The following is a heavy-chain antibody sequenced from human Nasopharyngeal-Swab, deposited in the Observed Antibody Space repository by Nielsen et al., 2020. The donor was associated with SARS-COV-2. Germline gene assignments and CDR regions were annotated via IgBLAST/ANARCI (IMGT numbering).Heavy chain of an antibody. Sequence: SSVKVSCKASGGTFSSYAISWVRQAPGQGLEWMGGIIPIFGTANYAQKFQGRVTITADESTSTAYMELSSLRSEDTAVYYCARVYGDPSTFDYWGQGTLVTASS. CDR3: ARVYGDPSTFDY. D-gene: IGHD4-17*01. CDR2: IIPIFGTA. J-gene: IGHJ4*02. CDR1: GGTFSSYA. V-gene: IGHV1-69*13.